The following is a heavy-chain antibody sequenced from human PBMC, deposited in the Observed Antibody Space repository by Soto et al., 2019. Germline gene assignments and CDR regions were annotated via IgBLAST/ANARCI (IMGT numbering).Heavy chain of an antibody. D-gene: IGHD2-2*02. CDR3: ASDCSSTSCYRYFDY. J-gene: IGHJ4*02. CDR2: ISAYNGNT. CDR1: GYTFTSYG. V-gene: IGHV1-18*04. Sequence: ASVKVSCKASGYTFTSYGISWVRQAPGQGLEWMGWISAYNGNTNYAQKLQGRVTMTTDTSTSTAYMELRSLRSDDTAVYHCASDCSSTSCYRYFDYWGQGTLITVSS.